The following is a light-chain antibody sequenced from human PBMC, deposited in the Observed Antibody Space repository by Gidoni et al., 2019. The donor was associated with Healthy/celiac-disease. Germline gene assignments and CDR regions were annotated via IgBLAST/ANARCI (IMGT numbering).Light chain of an antibody. V-gene: IGKV4-1*01. CDR3: QQYYSTPWT. CDR2: WAS. CDR1: QSVLYSSNNKNY. J-gene: IGKJ1*01. Sequence: SLGERATINCKSSQSVLYSSNNKNYLAWYQQKPGQPPKLHIYWASTRESGVPDRFSGSGSGTDFTLTISSLQAEDVAVYYCQQYYSTPWTFXXXTEVEIK.